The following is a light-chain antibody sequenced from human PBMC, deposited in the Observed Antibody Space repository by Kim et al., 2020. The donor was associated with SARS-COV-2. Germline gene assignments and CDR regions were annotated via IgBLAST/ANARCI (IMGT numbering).Light chain of an antibody. V-gene: IGLV1-47*01. CDR3: VAWDDSLSGV. CDR1: SSNIGSNY. CDR2: RNN. Sequence: PGQRVTISCSGSSSNIGSNYVYWYQQLPGTAPKLLIYRNNQRPSGVPDRFSGSKSGTSASLAISGLRSEDEADYYCVAWDDSLSGVFGGGTQLTVL. J-gene: IGLJ3*02.